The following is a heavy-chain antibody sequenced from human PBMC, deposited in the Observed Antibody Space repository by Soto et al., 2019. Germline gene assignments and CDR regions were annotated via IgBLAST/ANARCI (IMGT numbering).Heavy chain of an antibody. CDR1: GFTLSSYA. D-gene: IGHD2-21*02. CDR3: ARDRVGFYPRAGVTYYYYYFGMDV. Sequence: GGSLRLSCAASGFTLSSYAMHWVRQAPGKGLEWVAVISYDGSNKYYADSVKGRFTISRDNSKNTLYLQMNSLRAEDTAVYYCARDRVGFYPRAGVTYYYYYFGMDVWGQGTTVTVSS. V-gene: IGHV3-30-3*01. CDR2: ISYDGSNK. J-gene: IGHJ6*02.